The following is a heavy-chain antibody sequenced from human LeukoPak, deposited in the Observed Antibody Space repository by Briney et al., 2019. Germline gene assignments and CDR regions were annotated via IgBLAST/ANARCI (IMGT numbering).Heavy chain of an antibody. V-gene: IGHV3-66*02. CDR2: IYSGGST. CDR1: GFTFSSYW. D-gene: IGHD6-6*01. Sequence: PGGSLRLSCAASGFTFSSYWMSWVRQAPGKGLEWVSIIYSGGSTYYADSVKGRFTISRDNSKNTLYLQMNSLRPEDTAVYYCAGQEYSSSPDYWGQGTLVTVSS. CDR3: AGQEYSSSPDY. J-gene: IGHJ4*02.